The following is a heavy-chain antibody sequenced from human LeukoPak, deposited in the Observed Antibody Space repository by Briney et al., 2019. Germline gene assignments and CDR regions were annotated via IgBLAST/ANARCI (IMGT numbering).Heavy chain of an antibody. Sequence: GGSLRLSCAASGFTFDDYAMHWVRQAPGKGLEWVSGISWNSGSIGYADSVKGRFTISRDNAKNSLYLQMNSLRAEDTALYYCARGGGGYGVSFYYYYGMDVWGQGTTVTVSS. V-gene: IGHV3-9*01. CDR3: ARGGGGYGVSFYYYYGMDV. J-gene: IGHJ6*02. CDR1: GFTFDDYA. D-gene: IGHD5-12*01. CDR2: ISWNSGSI.